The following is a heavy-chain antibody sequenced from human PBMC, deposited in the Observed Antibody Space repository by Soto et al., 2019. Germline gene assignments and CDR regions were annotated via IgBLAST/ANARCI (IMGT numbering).Heavy chain of an antibody. CDR3: AHIVLRTVFGLVTTTAIYFDF. CDR2: IYWDDDK. Sequence: QITLNESGPTQVKPRQTLTLTCTFSGFSLTTSGVGVGWIRQSPGKAPEWLALIYWDDDKRYSPFLKSRLTITKDTSKNQVVLTMAHLDPADTATYYCAHIVLRTVFGLVTTTAIYFDFWGQGTPVAVSS. CDR1: GFSLTTSGVG. D-gene: IGHD3-3*01. J-gene: IGHJ4*02. V-gene: IGHV2-5*02.